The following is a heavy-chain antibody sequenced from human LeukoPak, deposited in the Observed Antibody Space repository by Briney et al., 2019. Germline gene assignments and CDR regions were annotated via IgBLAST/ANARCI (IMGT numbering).Heavy chain of an antibody. D-gene: IGHD3-22*01. CDR2: ISNSSPNI. CDR1: GFTFISYS. Sequence: GGSLRLSCAPSGFTFISYSMHWVRQAPGKGLEWVSSISNSSPNIYYADSVKGRFTISRDSAKDSLFLQMNSLRAEDTAVYYCARALHDSSGYYFDYWGQGTLVTVSS. V-gene: IGHV3-21*01. CDR3: ARALHDSSGYYFDY. J-gene: IGHJ4*02.